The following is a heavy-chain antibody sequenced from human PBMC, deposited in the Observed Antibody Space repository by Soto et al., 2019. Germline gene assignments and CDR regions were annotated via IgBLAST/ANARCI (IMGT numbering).Heavy chain of an antibody. V-gene: IGHV1-69*13. CDR1: GGTFSSYA. Sequence: ASVKVSCKVSGGTFSSYAISWVRQAPGQGLEWMGGIIPIFGTANYAQKFQGRVTITADESTSTAYMELSSLRSEDTAVYYCARKVAQPYYYYYGMDVWGQGTTVTVSS. J-gene: IGHJ6*02. CDR2: IIPIFGTA. CDR3: ARKVAQPYYYYYGMDV. D-gene: IGHD5-12*01.